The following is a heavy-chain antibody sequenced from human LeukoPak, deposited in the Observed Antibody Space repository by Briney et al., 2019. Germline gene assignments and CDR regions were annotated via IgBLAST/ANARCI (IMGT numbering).Heavy chain of an antibody. J-gene: IGHJ4*02. CDR3: ASFSSGWYFDY. CDR2: IYHSGST. D-gene: IGHD6-19*01. Sequence: TSETLSLTCTVSGGSVSSGSYYWSWIRQPPGKGLEWIGYIYHSGSTYYNPSLKSRVTISVDRSKNQFSLKLSSVTAADTAVYYCASFSSGWYFDYWGQGTLVTVSS. CDR1: GGSVSSGSYY. V-gene: IGHV4-30-2*01.